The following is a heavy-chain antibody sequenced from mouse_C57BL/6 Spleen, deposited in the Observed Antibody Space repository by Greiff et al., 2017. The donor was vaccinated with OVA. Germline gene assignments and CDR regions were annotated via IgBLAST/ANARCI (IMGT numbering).Heavy chain of an antibody. CDR1: GYTFTDYY. J-gene: IGHJ2*01. CDR3: ARGYDYDDY. V-gene: IGHV1-26*01. CDR2: INPNNGGT. Sequence: VQLQQSGPELVKPGASVKISCKASGYTFTDYYMNWVKQSHGKSLEWIGDINPNNGGTSYNQKFKGKATLTVDKSSSAAYMELRSLTSEDSAVYYCARGYDYDDYGGQGTTLTVSS. D-gene: IGHD2-4*01.